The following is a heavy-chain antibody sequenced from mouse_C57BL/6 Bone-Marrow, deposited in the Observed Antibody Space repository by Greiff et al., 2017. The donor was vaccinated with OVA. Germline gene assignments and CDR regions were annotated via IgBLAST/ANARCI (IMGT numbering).Heavy chain of an antibody. CDR3: ARGYGYDTPGYYAMDY. Sequence: VQLQQSGPVLVKPGASVKMSCKASGYTFTDYYMNWVKQSHGKSLEWIGVINPYNGGTSYNQKFKGKATLTVDKSSSTAYMELNSLTSEDSAVYYCARGYGYDTPGYYAMDYWGQGTSVTVSS. D-gene: IGHD2-3*01. CDR1: GYTFTDYY. J-gene: IGHJ4*01. CDR2: INPYNGGT. V-gene: IGHV1-19*01.